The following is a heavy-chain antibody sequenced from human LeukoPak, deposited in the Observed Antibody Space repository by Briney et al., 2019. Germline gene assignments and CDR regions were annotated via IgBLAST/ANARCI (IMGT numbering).Heavy chain of an antibody. D-gene: IGHD7-27*01. V-gene: IGHV1-58*02. Sequence: ASVKVSCKASGFTFTSSAMQWVRQARGQRLEWIGWIVVGSGNTNYAQKFQEIVTITRDMSTSTAYMELSSLRSEDTAVYYCAAETGDRLRVDYWGQGTLVTVSS. J-gene: IGHJ4*02. CDR3: AAETGDRLRVDY. CDR2: IVVGSGNT. CDR1: GFTFTSSA.